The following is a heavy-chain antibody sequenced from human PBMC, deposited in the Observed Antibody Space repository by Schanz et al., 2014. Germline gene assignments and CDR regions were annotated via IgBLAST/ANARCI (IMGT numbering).Heavy chain of an antibody. V-gene: IGHV3-23*01. Sequence: EVQLLESGGGLVQPGGSLRLSCIGSGFTFRSYALGWVRQAPGKGLEWVSLVSASGGGPFYADSVKGRFTISRDNAKDSLYLQMTSLRAEDTAVYYCATQYCSGTTCYTDSWDHWGQGTLVTVSS. CDR3: ATQYCSGTTCYTDSWDH. J-gene: IGHJ4*01. CDR1: GFTFRSYA. D-gene: IGHD2-2*02. CDR2: VSASGGGP.